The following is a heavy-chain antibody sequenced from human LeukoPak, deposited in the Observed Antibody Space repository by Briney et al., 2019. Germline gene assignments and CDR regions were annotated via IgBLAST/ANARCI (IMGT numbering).Heavy chain of an antibody. CDR1: GFTFSSYS. J-gene: IGHJ6*02. Sequence: GGSLRLSCAAPGFTFSSYSMNWVRQAPGKGLEWVSYISSSSSTIYYADSVKGRFTISRDNAKNSPYLQMNSLRVEDTAVYYCARDGPFGVVIVVSYYYGMDVWGQGTTVTVSS. CDR3: ARDGPFGVVIVVSYYYGMDV. CDR2: ISSSSSTI. D-gene: IGHD3-3*01. V-gene: IGHV3-48*01.